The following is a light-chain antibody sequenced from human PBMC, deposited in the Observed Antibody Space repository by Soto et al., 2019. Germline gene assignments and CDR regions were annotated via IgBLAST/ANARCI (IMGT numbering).Light chain of an antibody. J-gene: IGKJ2*01. CDR1: QSVSIK. CDR2: DTS. V-gene: IGKV3-15*01. CDR3: QQYYDWPRT. Sequence: ETVMTQSPVTLSAYPGDTATVSCRASQSVSIKVAWYQQKPGQAPRLLIYDTSTRAPGLTVRFSGSGSGTEFTLAISSLQSEDFAIYYCQQYYDWPRTFGQGTKLEIK.